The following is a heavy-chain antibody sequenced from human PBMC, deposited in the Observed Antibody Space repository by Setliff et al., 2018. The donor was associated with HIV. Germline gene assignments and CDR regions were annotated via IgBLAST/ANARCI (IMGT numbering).Heavy chain of an antibody. V-gene: IGHV3-30*07. CDR3: ARDFCGSSCSSGYGYFDH. CDR2: ISVDGSGK. CDR1: GFTFSDSV. D-gene: IGHD2-15*01. J-gene: IGHJ4*02. Sequence: PGGSLRLSCTASGFTFSDSVMHWVRQPPGKGLEWVAAISVDGSGKFYADSVKGRFTISRDNAKNSLYLQMNSVRADDTAVYYCARDFCGSSCSSGYGYFDHWGQGTLVTVSS.